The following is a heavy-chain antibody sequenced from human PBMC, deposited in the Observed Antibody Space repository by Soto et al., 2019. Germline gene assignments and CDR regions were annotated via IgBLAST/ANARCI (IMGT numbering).Heavy chain of an antibody. D-gene: IGHD3-16*01. V-gene: IGHV1-3*01. CDR1: ADTLTNSA. Sequence: GASVKVSCKASADTLTNSAIHWVRQAPGQRHDGMGWINVGNGVTRYSQKFQGRVTITRDTSASTAYLELSSIRSKDTAIYFCAWGGISDVCDFCSRGTMVIVSS. J-gene: IGHJ3*01. CDR2: INVGNGVT. CDR3: AWGGISDVCDF.